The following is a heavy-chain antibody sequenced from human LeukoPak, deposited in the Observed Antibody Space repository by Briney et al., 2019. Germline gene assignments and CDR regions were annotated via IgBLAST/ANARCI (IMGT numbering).Heavy chain of an antibody. D-gene: IGHD3-10*02. V-gene: IGHV4-38-2*02. Sequence: PSETLSLTCTVSGYSISSGYYWGWIRQPPGKGLEWIGSIYHSGSTYYNPSLKSRVAMSVDTSKNQFSLRLSSVTAADTAVYYCARSTGSTMFIDYWGQGTLVTVSS. CDR1: GYSISSGYY. J-gene: IGHJ4*02. CDR3: ARSTGSTMFIDY. CDR2: IYHSGST.